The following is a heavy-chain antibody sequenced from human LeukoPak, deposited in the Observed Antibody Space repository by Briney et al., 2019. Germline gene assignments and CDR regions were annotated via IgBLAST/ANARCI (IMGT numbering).Heavy chain of an antibody. D-gene: IGHD6-13*01. CDR3: AKDHRSFHGTTEFDP. CDR2: ISGGST. V-gene: IGHV3-23*01. J-gene: IGHJ5*02. Sequence: PGGSLRLSCAASGFTFSSYAMSWVRQAPGKGLEWVSTISGGSTYYADSVKGRFTISRDNSKNTLYLQMNSLRAEDTAVYYCAKDHRSFHGTTEFDPWGQGTLVTVSS. CDR1: GFTFSSYA.